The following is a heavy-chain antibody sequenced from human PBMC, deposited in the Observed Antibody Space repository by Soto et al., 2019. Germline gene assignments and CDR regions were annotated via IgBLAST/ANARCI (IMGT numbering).Heavy chain of an antibody. CDR2: IIPILGIA. Sequence: QVQLVQSGAEVKKPGSSVKVSCKASGGTFSSYTISWVRQAPGQGLEWMGRIIPILGIANYAQKFQGRVTITADKSTSTAYMELSSLRSEDTAVDYCAIDREHCSGGSCYSALWGQGTLVTVAS. CDR1: GGTFSSYT. CDR3: AIDREHCSGGSCYSAL. V-gene: IGHV1-69*08. J-gene: IGHJ4*02. D-gene: IGHD2-15*01.